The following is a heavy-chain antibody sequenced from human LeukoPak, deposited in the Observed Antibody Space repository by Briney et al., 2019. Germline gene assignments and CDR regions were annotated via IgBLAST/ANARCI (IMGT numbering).Heavy chain of an antibody. Sequence: ASVKVSCKASGGTFSSYAISWVRQATGQGLEWMGWMNPNSGNTGYAQKFQGRVTMTRNTSISTAYMELSSLRSEDTAVYYCARVTFFGVVIMIDYGMDVWGQGTTVTVSS. CDR1: GGTFSSYA. CDR3: ARVTFFGVVIMIDYGMDV. CDR2: MNPNSGNT. D-gene: IGHD3-3*01. V-gene: IGHV1-8*02. J-gene: IGHJ6*02.